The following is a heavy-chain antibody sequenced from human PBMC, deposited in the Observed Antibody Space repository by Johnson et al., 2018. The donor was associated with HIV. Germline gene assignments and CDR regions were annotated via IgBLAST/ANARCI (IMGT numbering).Heavy chain of an antibody. CDR1: GFTFDDYA. CDR3: ARGMSSGPWAGGDAFDI. Sequence: VLLVESGGGLVQPGRSLRLSCAASGFTFDDYAMHWVRQAPGKGLEWVPGKGLEWVANIKQDGGENYYVDSVKGRFTISRDNAKNSLYRQMNSLSAEDTAVYYCARGMSSGPWAGGDAFDIWGQGTMVTVSS. D-gene: IGHD3-22*01. CDR2: IKQDGGEN. V-gene: IGHV3-7*01. J-gene: IGHJ3*02.